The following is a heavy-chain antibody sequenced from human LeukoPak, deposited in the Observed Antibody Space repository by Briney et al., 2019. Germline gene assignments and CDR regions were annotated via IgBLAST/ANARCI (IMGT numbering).Heavy chain of an antibody. Sequence: PSETLSLTCAVSGGSISSSNWWSWVRQPPGKGLEWIGEIYHSGSTNYNPSLKSRVTISVDTSKNQFSLKLSSVTAADTAVYYCARAEYSSSGAFDYWGQGTLVTVSS. D-gene: IGHD6-6*01. CDR2: IYHSGST. V-gene: IGHV4-4*02. CDR1: GGSISSSNW. CDR3: ARAEYSSSGAFDY. J-gene: IGHJ4*02.